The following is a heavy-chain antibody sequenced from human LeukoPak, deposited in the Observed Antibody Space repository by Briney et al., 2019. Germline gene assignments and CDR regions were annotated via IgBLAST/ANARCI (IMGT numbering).Heavy chain of an antibody. CDR1: GYTFTSYD. Sequence: ASVKVSCKASGYTFTSYDINWVRQATGQGLEWMGWMNPNSGNTGYAQKFQGRVTMTRNTSISTAYMELNSLRAEDTAVYYCARVKMAVADSFDYWGQGTLVTVSS. V-gene: IGHV1-8*01. CDR2: MNPNSGNT. CDR3: ARVKMAVADSFDY. J-gene: IGHJ4*02. D-gene: IGHD6-19*01.